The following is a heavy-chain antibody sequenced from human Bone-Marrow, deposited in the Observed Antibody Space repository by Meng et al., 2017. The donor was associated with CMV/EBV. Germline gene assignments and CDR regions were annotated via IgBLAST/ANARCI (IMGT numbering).Heavy chain of an antibody. J-gene: IGHJ6*02. CDR1: GGSFSGYY. CDR2: INHSGST. V-gene: IGHV4-34*01. CDR3: AREVAAGAYVMDV. Sequence: GSLRLSCAVYGGSFSGYYWSWIRQPPGKGLEWIGEINHSGSTYYNPSLESRVTISLATSKNQFFLNVSSVTAADTAMYYCAREVAAGAYVMDVWGQGTMVTVSS. D-gene: IGHD2-15*01.